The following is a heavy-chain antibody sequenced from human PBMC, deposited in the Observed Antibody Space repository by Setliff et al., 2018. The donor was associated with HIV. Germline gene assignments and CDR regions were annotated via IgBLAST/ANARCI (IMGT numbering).Heavy chain of an antibody. V-gene: IGHV4-4*09. CDR2: IYGSGST. CDR3: AKRAVQDGTVTSSNWFES. CDR1: GDSIGTYS. D-gene: IGHD1-7*01. Sequence: LSLTCAVSGDSIGTYSWHWLRQPPGKGLEWIGYIYGSGSTGYNPSLTSRVTMATDTPNNRFALKLTSVTAADTAVYYCAKRAVQDGTVTSSNWFESWGQGTLVTVSS. J-gene: IGHJ5*01.